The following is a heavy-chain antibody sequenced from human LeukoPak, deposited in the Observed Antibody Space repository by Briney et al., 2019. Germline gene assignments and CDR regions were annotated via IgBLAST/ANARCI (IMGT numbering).Heavy chain of an antibody. V-gene: IGHV3-23*01. J-gene: IGHJ4*02. D-gene: IGHD6-19*01. Sequence: GGSLRLSCAASGFTVSTYAMSWVRQAPGKGLEWVSGISGSGGGTYYADSVKGRFTISRDNSKNTLYLQMNRLRAADTAVYYCAKDQGDYSSGWSIFDYWGQGSLVTVSS. CDR2: ISGSGGGT. CDR3: AKDQGDYSSGWSIFDY. CDR1: GFTVSTYA.